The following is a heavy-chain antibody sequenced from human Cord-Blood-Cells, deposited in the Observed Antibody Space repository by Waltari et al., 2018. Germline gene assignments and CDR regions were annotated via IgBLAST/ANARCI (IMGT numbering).Heavy chain of an antibody. Sequence: QVQLVQSGAEVKKPGSSVKVSCKASGGTFSSYAISWVRQAPGQGLEWMGGIIPIFGTANYAQKFQGRVTITADESTSTAYMELSSLRSEDTAVYYCARSDIVVVPAAIRPDYYYMDVWGKGTTVTVSS. CDR2: IIPIFGTA. D-gene: IGHD2-2*02. J-gene: IGHJ6*03. CDR3: ARSDIVVVPAAIRPDYYYMDV. V-gene: IGHV1-69*01. CDR1: GGTFSSYA.